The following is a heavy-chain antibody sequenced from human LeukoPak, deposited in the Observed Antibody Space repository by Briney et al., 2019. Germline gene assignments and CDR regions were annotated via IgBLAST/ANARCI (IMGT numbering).Heavy chain of an antibody. Sequence: ASVKVSCKASGYTFTNYYVHWVRQAPGQGLEWMGVINPSGGSTNYAQKFQGRVTMTRDTSTSTVYMELSSLRSEDTAVYYCARDSTVTTFRGCVDPXGQGTLVTVS. CDR2: INPSGGST. CDR1: GYTFTNYY. CDR3: ARDSTVTTFRGCVDP. J-gene: IGHJ5*02. V-gene: IGHV1-46*01. D-gene: IGHD4-17*01.